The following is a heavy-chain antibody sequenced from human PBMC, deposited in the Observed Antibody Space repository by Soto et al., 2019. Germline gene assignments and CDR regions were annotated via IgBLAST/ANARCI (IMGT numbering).Heavy chain of an antibody. CDR1: GFTFSSYG. CDR2: ISYDGSNK. Sequence: LRLSCAASGFTFSSYGMHWVRQAPGKGLEWVAVISYDGSNKYYADSVKGRFTISRDNSKNTLYLQMNSLRAEDTAVYYCAKVTRHSSGWYGEIGAFDIWGQGTMVTVSS. J-gene: IGHJ3*02. D-gene: IGHD6-19*01. CDR3: AKVTRHSSGWYGEIGAFDI. V-gene: IGHV3-30*18.